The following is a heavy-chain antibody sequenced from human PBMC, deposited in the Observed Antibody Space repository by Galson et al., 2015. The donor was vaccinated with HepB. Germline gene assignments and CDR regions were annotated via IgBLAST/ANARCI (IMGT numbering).Heavy chain of an antibody. V-gene: IGHV3-23*01. CDR1: GFTFGSSR. J-gene: IGHJ4*02. Sequence: SLRLSCAASGFTFGSSRMSWVRQAPGKGLEWVSSVTGSGDTTKYADSVEGRFTISRDNSKNTLYLQMNSLRVEDAAIYYCATRPGDSRWLFDFWGQGTLVTVSS. D-gene: IGHD5-24*01. CDR3: ATRPGDSRWLFDF. CDR2: VTGSGDTT.